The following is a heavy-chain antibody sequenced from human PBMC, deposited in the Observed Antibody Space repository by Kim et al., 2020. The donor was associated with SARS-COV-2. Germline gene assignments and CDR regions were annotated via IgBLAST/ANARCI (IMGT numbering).Heavy chain of an antibody. CDR1: GFTFSSYA. CDR2: IYSGGSST. V-gene: IGHV3-23*03. J-gene: IGHJ4*02. CDR3: AKTGSGSYFSYYFEY. Sequence: GGSLRRSCAASGFTFSSYAMSWVRQAPVKGLEWVSVIYSGGSSTYYADSVKGRFTISRDNSKNTLYLQMNSLRAEDTAVYYCAKTGSGSYFSYYFEYWGQGTMVTVSS. D-gene: IGHD3-10*01.